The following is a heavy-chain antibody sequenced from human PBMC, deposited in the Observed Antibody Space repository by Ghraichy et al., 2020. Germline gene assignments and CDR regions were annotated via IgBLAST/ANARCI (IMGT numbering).Heavy chain of an antibody. D-gene: IGHD3-3*01. Sequence: SETLSLTCRVSGGSIASYRWSWLRQPPGKGLEWIGYIDYVGSTKYNPSLQGQFAISVDLSQNNFFLKVDSVTAADTAVYYCARGFSEYDFSSGYYTRREAEYFQFWGQGAQVIVSA. CDR2: IDYVGST. CDR1: GGSIASYR. CDR3: ARGFSEYDFSSGYYTRREAEYFQF. V-gene: IGHV4-59*01. J-gene: IGHJ1*01.